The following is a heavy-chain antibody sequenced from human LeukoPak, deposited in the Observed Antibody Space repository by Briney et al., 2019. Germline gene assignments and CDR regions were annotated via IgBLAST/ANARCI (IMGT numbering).Heavy chain of an antibody. CDR2: ISYDGSNK. D-gene: IGHD2-2*01. Sequence: PGGSLRLSCAASGFTFSSYAVHWVRQAPGKGLEWVAVISYDGSNKYYADSVKGRFTISRDNSKNTLYLQMNSLRAEDTAVYYCARQLGYCSSTSCHSLDYGMAVWGQGTTVTVSS. CDR3: ARQLGYCSSTSCHSLDYGMAV. CDR1: GFTFSSYA. V-gene: IGHV3-30-3*01. J-gene: IGHJ6*02.